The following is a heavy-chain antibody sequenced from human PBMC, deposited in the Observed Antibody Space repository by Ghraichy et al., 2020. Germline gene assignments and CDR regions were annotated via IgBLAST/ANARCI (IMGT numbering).Heavy chain of an antibody. D-gene: IGHD4-23*01. V-gene: IGHV3-66*02. CDR2: IYSGGST. CDR3: ARVRWYWWYFDL. CDR1: GFTVSSNY. J-gene: IGHJ2*01. Sequence: GESLNISCAASGFTVSSNYMSWVRQAPGKGLEWVSVIYSGGSTYYADSVKGRFTISRDNSKNTLYLQMNSLRAEDTAVYYCARVRWYWWYFDLWGRGTLVTVSS.